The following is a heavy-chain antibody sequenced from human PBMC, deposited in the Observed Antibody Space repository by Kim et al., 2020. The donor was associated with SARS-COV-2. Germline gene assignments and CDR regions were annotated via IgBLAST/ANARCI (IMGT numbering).Heavy chain of an antibody. Sequence: GGSLRLSCAASGFIFDDYGMTWVRQVPGKGLEWVAGINWDGESTGYADSVKGRFTISRDNAENSLYLQMNGLRAEDTALYVCVRGVVPAVPPGQPKWNYRYYSNGMDVWGQGTTVTVSS. CDR3: VRGVVPAVPPGQPKWNYRYYSNGMDV. CDR2: INWDGEST. D-gene: IGHD2-2*01. CDR1: GFIFDDYG. J-gene: IGHJ6*02. V-gene: IGHV3-20*01.